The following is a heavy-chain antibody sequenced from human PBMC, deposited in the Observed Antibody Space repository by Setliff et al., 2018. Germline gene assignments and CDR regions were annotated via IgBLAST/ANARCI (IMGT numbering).Heavy chain of an antibody. J-gene: IGHJ6*03. V-gene: IGHV7-4-1*02. CDR2: INTNTGNP. CDR1: GYTFSTYA. CDR3: ARGRDIITIFGVVTPDFYYYMDV. D-gene: IGHD3-3*01. Sequence: ASVKVSCKGSGYTFSTYAIIWMRQAPGQGLEWMGWINTNTGNPSYAQGFTGRFVFSLDTSVSTAYLQISSLKAEDTAVYYCARGRDIITIFGVVTPDFYYYMDVWGTGTTVTVSS.